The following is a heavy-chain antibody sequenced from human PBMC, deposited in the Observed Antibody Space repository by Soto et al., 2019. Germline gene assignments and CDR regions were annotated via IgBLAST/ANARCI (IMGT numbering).Heavy chain of an antibody. CDR2: IWYDGSNK. Sequence: LRLSCAASGFTFSSYGMHWVRQAPGKGLEWVAVIWYDGSNKYYADSVKGRFTISRDNSKNTLYLQMNSLRAEDTAVYYCARDRIVVVPAAIDYYYYGMDVWGQGTTVTVSS. CDR3: ARDRIVVVPAAIDYYYYGMDV. CDR1: GFTFSSYG. V-gene: IGHV3-33*01. J-gene: IGHJ6*02. D-gene: IGHD2-2*01.